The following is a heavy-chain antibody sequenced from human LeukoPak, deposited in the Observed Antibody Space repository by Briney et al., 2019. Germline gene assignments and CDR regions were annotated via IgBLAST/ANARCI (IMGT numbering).Heavy chain of an antibody. Sequence: ASVKVSCKASGYIFTSYSMHWVRQAPGQGLEWMGIINPSGGSTSYAQKFQGRVTMTRDTSTSTVYMEVTSLRSEDTAVYYCARGFDGLRLKGQYFDYWGQGTLVTVSS. CDR2: INPSGGST. CDR1: GYIFTSYS. J-gene: IGHJ4*02. V-gene: IGHV1-46*01. D-gene: IGHD5/OR15-5a*01. CDR3: ARGFDGLRLKGQYFDY.